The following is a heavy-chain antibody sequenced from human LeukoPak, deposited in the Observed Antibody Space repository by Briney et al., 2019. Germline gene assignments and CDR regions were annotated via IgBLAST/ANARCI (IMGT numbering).Heavy chain of an antibody. J-gene: IGHJ5*02. CDR2: INHSGST. D-gene: IGHD1-14*01. CDR1: GGAFSGYY. V-gene: IGHV4-34*01. CDR3: ARVPKLLNHNWFDH. Sequence: PSETLSLTCAVYGGAFSGYYWSWVRQPPGKGLEWIGEINHSGSTNYNPSLKSRVTISVDTSKHQFSLTLSSVTAADPAVYYCARVPKLLNHNWFDHWGQGTLVTVSS.